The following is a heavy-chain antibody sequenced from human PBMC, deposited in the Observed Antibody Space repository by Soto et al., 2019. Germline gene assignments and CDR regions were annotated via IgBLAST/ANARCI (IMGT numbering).Heavy chain of an antibody. V-gene: IGHV3-30-3*01. CDR3: ARSIAVAGLDY. CDR2: ISYDGNKK. CDR1: GFTLTSYS. Sequence: QVQLVESGGGVVQPGGSLRLSCGVSGFTLTSYSVHWVRQAPGKGLEWLGVISYDGNKKYYGDSVKGRFSISRDTFKNTVNLQMNSLRPEDTAVYYCARSIAVAGLDYWGQGTLVTVSS. J-gene: IGHJ4*02. D-gene: IGHD6-19*01.